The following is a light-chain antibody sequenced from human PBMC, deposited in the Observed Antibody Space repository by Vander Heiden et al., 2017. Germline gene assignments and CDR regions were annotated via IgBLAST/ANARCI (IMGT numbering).Light chain of an antibody. Sequence: IQLTQSPSSLSASVGDRVTITCRASQDISNYLAWYQQKPGKAPKLLIYAASTLEGGVPSRFSGSGSGTDFTLTISSLQPADFANYYCQQLNTYQTFGQGTKVEIE. V-gene: IGKV1-9*01. CDR2: AAS. CDR3: QQLNTYQT. CDR1: QDISNY. J-gene: IGKJ2*01.